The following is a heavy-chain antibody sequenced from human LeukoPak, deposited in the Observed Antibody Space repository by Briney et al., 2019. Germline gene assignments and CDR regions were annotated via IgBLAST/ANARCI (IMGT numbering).Heavy chain of an antibody. CDR3: ARNVDTANDY. CDR2: ISSSSSYT. CDR1: GFSFSDYY. D-gene: IGHD5-18*01. Sequence: GGSLRLSCAASGFSFSDYYMSWIRQPAGKGLGWVSYISSSSSYTNYADSLKGRFTISRDNAKNSLYLQMNSLRAKDTAVYYCARNVDTANDYWGQGTLVTVPS. J-gene: IGHJ4*02. V-gene: IGHV3-11*06.